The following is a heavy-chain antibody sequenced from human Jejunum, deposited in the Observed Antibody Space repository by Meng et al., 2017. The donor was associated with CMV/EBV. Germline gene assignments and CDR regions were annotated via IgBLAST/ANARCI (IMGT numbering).Heavy chain of an antibody. CDR2: INPSGYNT. CDR3: AKEGVLYGVDV. Sequence: KASGSIFTDYYIHWVRQAPGQGLEWMALINPSGYNTNYTQKFQGRITVTRDTSTRTVYMELNNLTFEDTAVYYCAKEGVLYGVDVWGQGTTVTVSS. CDR1: GSIFTDYY. V-gene: IGHV1-46*01. D-gene: IGHD4/OR15-4a*01. J-gene: IGHJ6*02.